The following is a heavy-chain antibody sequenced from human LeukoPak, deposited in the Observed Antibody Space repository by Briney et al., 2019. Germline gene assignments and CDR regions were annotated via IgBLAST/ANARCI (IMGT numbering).Heavy chain of an antibody. Sequence: ASVKVSFKASGYMFTDYYMHWVRQAPGQGLGWMGWINPNSGGTNYAQKFQGRATMTRDTSISTAYMELSSLRSDDTAVYYCARGYCSGDCFTLFDYWGQGTLVTVSS. D-gene: IGHD2-21*02. V-gene: IGHV1-2*02. CDR3: ARGYCSGDCFTLFDY. CDR2: INPNSGGT. CDR1: GYMFTDYY. J-gene: IGHJ4*02.